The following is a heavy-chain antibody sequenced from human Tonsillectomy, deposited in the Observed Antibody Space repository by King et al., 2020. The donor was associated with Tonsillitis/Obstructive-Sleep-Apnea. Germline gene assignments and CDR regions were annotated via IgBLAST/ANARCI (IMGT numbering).Heavy chain of an antibody. V-gene: IGHV2-26*01. J-gene: IGHJ4*02. CDR2: IFSNDEK. CDR1: GFSLSNARMG. D-gene: IGHD2-2*01. Sequence: VTLQESGPVLVKPPETLTLTCTVSGFSLSNARMGVRWIRQPPGKALEWLAHIFSNDEKSYSTSLKSRLTISKDTSKSQVVLTMTNMDPVDTATYYCARIHEDCSSTSCPFDYWGQGTLVTVSS. CDR3: ARIHEDCSSTSCPFDY.